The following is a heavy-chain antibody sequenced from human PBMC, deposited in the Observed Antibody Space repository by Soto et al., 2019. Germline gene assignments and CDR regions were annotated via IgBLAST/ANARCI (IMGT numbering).Heavy chain of an antibody. D-gene: IGHD1-26*01. CDR2: ISGSSKTI. CDR1: GFTFTSYS. Sequence: GGSLRLSCAASGFTFTSYSMNWVRQAPGKGLEWVSYISGSSKTIYYSDSVKGRFTISRDNAKNSLYLQMNSLRDEDTAVYYCARDTGYGGATNYFDYWGQGTLVTVSS. V-gene: IGHV3-48*02. J-gene: IGHJ4*02. CDR3: ARDTGYGGATNYFDY.